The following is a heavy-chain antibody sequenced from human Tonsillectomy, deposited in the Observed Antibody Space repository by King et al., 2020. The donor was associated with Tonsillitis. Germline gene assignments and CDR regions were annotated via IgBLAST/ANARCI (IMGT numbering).Heavy chain of an antibody. CDR3: ARGGVWWPHWYFDL. D-gene: IGHD1-26*01. J-gene: IGHJ2*01. V-gene: IGHV3-7*03. CDR1: GFTFSNYW. CDR2: IKQDGSEK. Sequence: VQLVESGGDLVQPGGSLRLSCAASGFTFSNYWMNWVRRAPGKGLEWVADIKQDGSEKYYVDSVKGRFTISRDNAKNSLYLQMNRLRAEDTAVYYCARGGVWWPHWYFDLWGRGTLVTVSS.